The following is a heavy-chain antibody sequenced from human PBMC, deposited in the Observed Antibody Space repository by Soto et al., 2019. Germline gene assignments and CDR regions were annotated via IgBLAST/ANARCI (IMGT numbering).Heavy chain of an antibody. CDR3: ARGAEGAVAGLYYYYYYGMDV. V-gene: IGHV4-59*01. J-gene: IGHJ6*02. CDR1: GGSISSYY. CDR2: IYYSGST. D-gene: IGHD6-19*01. Sequence: SETLSLTCTVSGGSISSYYWSWIRQPPGKGLEWIGYIYYSGSTNYNPSLKSRVTISVDTSKNQFSLKLSSVTAADTAVYYCARGAEGAVAGLYYYYYYGMDVWGQGTTVTAP.